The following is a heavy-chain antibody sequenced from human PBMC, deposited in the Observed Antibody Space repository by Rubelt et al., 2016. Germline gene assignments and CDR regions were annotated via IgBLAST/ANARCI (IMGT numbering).Heavy chain of an antibody. CDR2: IDFSGST. CDR3: AGDVNGGGVYYYYYGMDV. J-gene: IGHJ6*02. CDR1: GGSFSRYY. V-gene: IGHV4-34*01. D-gene: IGHD4-23*01. Sequence: QVQLQQWGAGLLKPSETLSLTCAVSGGSFSRYYWSWIRQPPGKGLEWIGEIDFSGSTNYNPSLESRVTISVDTSKNQFSRKLGSGTGADSAVVYWAGDVNGGGVYYYYYGMDVWGQGTTVTVSS.